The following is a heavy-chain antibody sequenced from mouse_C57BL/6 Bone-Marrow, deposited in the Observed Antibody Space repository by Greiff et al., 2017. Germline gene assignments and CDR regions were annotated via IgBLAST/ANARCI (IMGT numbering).Heavy chain of an antibody. V-gene: IGHV5-9*01. CDR2: ISGGGGNT. CDR1: GFTFSSYT. CDR3: ARRQLRPSYWYFDV. D-gene: IGHD3-2*02. Sequence: EVKLVESGGGLVKPGGSLKLSCAASGFTFSSYTMSWVRQTPEKRLEWVATISGGGGNTYYPDSVKGRFTISRDNAKNTLYLQMSSLRSEDTALYYCARRQLRPSYWYFDVWGTGTTVTVSS. J-gene: IGHJ1*03.